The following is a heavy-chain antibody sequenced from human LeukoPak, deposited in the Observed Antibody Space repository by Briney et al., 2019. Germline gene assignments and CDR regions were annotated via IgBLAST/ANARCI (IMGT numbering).Heavy chain of an antibody. CDR3: ARDRGDYDFWSGYYYAYFDY. CDR2: IRYDGSNK. V-gene: IGHV3-30*02. D-gene: IGHD3-3*01. J-gene: IGHJ4*02. CDR1: GFTFSSYA. Sequence: PGGSLRLSCAASGFTFSSYAMHWVRQAPGKGLEWVAFIRYDGSNKYYADSVKGRFTISRDNSKNTLYLQMNSLRAEDTAVYYCARDRGDYDFWSGYYYAYFDYWGQGTLVTVSS.